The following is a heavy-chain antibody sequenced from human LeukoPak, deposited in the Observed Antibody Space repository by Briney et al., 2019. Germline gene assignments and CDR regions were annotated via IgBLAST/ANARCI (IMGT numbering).Heavy chain of an antibody. CDR3: SRSLDY. V-gene: IGHV3-7*01. Sequence: GGSLRLSCVASGFPFSGYWMDWVRQAPGKGMEWVANINQDGTNQYYAASVKGRFSLSRDNAKNSLYLQMNSLRAEDTAIYFCSRSLDYLGQGALVTVSS. J-gene: IGHJ4*02. CDR1: GFPFSGYW. CDR2: INQDGTNQ.